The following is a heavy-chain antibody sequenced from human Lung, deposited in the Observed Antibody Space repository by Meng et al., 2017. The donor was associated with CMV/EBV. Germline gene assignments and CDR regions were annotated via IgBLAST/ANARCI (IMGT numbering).Heavy chain of an antibody. CDR2: LYDSGST. D-gene: IGHD1-1*01. CDR1: GGSISSSTYY. J-gene: IGHJ4*02. CDR3: ARDLEY. V-gene: IGHV4-39*07. Sequence: QLQLQESGPGLGRPSETLSLTCSVSGGSISSSTYYWAWIRQPPGKGLEWIGSLYDSGSTYYHPSLKSRVTISVDTSKTYFSLKLRSVTAADTAVYYCARDLEYWGQGTLVTVSP.